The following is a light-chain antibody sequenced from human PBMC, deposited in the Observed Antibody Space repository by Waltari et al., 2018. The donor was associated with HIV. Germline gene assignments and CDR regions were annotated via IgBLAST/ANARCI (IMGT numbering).Light chain of an antibody. Sequence: DIQLTQSPSSLSASVGDTISIACRASQTITNSLINWYQHKTGKAPKLLIYAASSLESGVPSRFSGSGSGTDFTLTISSLQPEDFATYYCQQSYRTPPYTFGQGTKVEIK. V-gene: IGKV1-39*01. CDR2: AAS. J-gene: IGKJ2*01. CDR1: QTITNS. CDR3: QQSYRTPPYT.